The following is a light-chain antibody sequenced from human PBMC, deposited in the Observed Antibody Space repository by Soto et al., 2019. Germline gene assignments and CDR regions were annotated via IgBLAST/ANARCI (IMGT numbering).Light chain of an antibody. CDR2: EVI. CDR1: SSDVGGYNY. CDR3: SSYTSSGTWV. J-gene: IGLJ3*02. Sequence: QSALTQPASVSGSPGQSITISCTGTSSDVGGYNYVSWYQQHPGKAPKLIIYEVINRPSGVSNRFSGSKSGNTASLTISGLQAEDEADYYCSSYTSSGTWVFGGGTKVTV. V-gene: IGLV2-14*01.